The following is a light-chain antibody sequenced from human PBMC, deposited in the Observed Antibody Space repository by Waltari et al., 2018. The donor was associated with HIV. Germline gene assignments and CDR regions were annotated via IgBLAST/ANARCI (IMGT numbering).Light chain of an antibody. J-gene: IGKJ4*01. Sequence: DIQLTQSPSFLSASVGDRVTITCRASQDISIYLALYQRKPGKAPKLVIYAASTLQSGVPSRFSGSGSGTEFTLTISSLQPEDFATYYCQQLNSYPLTFGGGTKVEIK. CDR2: AAS. CDR1: QDISIY. V-gene: IGKV1-9*01. CDR3: QQLNSYPLT.